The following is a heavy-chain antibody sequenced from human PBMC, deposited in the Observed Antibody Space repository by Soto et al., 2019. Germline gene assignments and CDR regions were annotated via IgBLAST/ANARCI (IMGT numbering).Heavy chain of an antibody. CDR3: ARPYYDFWSGPYSYYYGMDV. CDR1: GGSISSSNW. V-gene: IGHV4-4*02. J-gene: IGHJ6*02. Sequence: PSETLSLTCAVSGGSISSSNWWSLFRQPPGKGRECIGEIYHSGSTNYNPSLKSRVTISVDKSKNQFSLKLSSVTAADTAVYYCARPYYDFWSGPYSYYYGMDVWGQGTTVTVSS. D-gene: IGHD3-3*01. CDR2: IYHSGST.